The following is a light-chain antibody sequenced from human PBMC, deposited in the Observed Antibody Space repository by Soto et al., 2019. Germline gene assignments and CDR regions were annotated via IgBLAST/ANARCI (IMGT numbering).Light chain of an antibody. Sequence: IQLTQSPSSLSASVGDRVTITCRASQGIDNYLAWYQQKPGKAPKLLIYAASTLQSGVPSRFSGRGSGTDFTLTISSLQPEDFATYSCQQLSGYPWTFGQGIKVEIK. CDR2: AAS. V-gene: IGKV1-9*01. CDR1: QGIDNY. J-gene: IGKJ1*01. CDR3: QQLSGYPWT.